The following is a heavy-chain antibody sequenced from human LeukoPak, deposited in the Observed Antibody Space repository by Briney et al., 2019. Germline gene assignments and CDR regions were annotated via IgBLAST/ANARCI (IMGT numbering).Heavy chain of an antibody. Sequence: GGSLRLSCAASGFTFSSYWMSWVRQAPGKGLEWVANIKQDGSEKYYVDSVKGRFTISRDNAKNSLYLQMNSLRAEDTAVYYCASESYDFWRLMGYWGQGTLVTVSS. D-gene: IGHD3-3*01. V-gene: IGHV3-7*01. CDR1: GFTFSSYW. CDR3: ASESYDFWRLMGY. J-gene: IGHJ4*02. CDR2: IKQDGSEK.